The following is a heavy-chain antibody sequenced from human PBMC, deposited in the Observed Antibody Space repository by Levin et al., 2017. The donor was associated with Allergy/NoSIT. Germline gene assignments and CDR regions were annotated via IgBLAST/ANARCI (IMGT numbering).Heavy chain of an antibody. D-gene: IGHD3-3*01. CDR3: ARDSARTTMFGEVDV. V-gene: IGHV3-21*01. CDR2: IGVDTRYI. Sequence: GGSLRLSCAASGFSFSTYSMTWLRQAPGKGLEWVSSIGVDTRYIHYADSVKGRFTVSRDKAKNSLYLQMNSLRGEDTALYYCARDSARTTMFGEVDVWGKGATVTVS. CDR1: GFSFSTYS. J-gene: IGHJ6*03.